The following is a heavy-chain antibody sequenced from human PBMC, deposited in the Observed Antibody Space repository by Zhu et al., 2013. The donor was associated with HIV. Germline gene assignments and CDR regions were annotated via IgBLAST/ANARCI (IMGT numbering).Heavy chain of an antibody. J-gene: IGHJ6*02. CDR2: INPLTGGT. Sequence: QGQLVQSESAVTKPGASVRLACATSGYTFTSYYLHWVRQAPGQRLEWMGEINPLTGGTTYARSFQGRVAMTSDTSTHTVYLDLKSLTLNDTAVYFCARTTAITMFSLIVGHYYYAMDVWAEGQLSSSP. D-gene: IGHD3-10*02. CDR1: GYTFTSYY. V-gene: IGHV1-2*02. CDR3: ARTTAITMFSLIVGHYYYAMDV.